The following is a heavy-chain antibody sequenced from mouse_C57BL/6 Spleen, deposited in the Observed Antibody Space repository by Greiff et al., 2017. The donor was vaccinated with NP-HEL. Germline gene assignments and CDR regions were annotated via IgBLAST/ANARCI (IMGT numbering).Heavy chain of an antibody. V-gene: IGHV1-69*01. J-gene: IGHJ3*01. Sequence: QVQLQQPGAELVMPGASVKLSCKASGYTFTSYWMHWVKQRPGQGLEWIGEIDPSDSYTNYNQKFKGKSTLTVDKSSSTAYMQLISLTSEDSAVCYCAISDYDYDGFAYWGKGTLVTVS. CDR1: GYTFTSYW. CDR3: AISDYDYDGFAY. CDR2: IDPSDSYT. D-gene: IGHD2-4*01.